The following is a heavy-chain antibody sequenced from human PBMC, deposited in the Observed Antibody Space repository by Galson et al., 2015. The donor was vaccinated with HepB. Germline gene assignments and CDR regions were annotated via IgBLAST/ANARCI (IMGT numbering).Heavy chain of an antibody. CDR2: ISSSSSYI. D-gene: IGHD6-13*01. CDR3: AREIPIAAAEPEGDY. J-gene: IGHJ4*02. CDR1: GFTFSSYS. Sequence: SLRLSCAASGFTFSSYSMNWVRQAPGKGLEWVSSISSSSSYIYYADSVKGRFTISRDNAKNSLYLQMNSLRAEDTAVYYCAREIPIAAAEPEGDYWGQGTLVTVSS. V-gene: IGHV3-21*01.